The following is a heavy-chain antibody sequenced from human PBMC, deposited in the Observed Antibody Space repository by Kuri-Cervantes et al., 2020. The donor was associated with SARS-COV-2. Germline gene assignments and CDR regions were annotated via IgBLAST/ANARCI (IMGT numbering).Heavy chain of an antibody. CDR1: GFTFSSYE. CDR2: ISSSGSTI. J-gene: IGHJ2*01. V-gene: IGHV3-48*03. CDR3: ARGVTRLDL. Sequence: LSLTCAASGFTFSSYEMNWVRQAPGKGLEWVSYISSSGSTIYYADSVKGRFTISRDNAKNSLYLQMNSLRAEDTAVYYCARGVTRLDLWGRGTLVTVSS. D-gene: IGHD4-23*01.